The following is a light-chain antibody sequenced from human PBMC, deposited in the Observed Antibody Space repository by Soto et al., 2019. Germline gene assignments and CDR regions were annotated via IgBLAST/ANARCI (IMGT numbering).Light chain of an antibody. V-gene: IGLV2-14*01. Sequence: QSALTQPASVSGSPGQSVTISCTGTSSDVGYYNYVSWYQQHPGKAPKIMIYEVNNRPSGVSNRFSGSKSGNTASLSISGLQAEDEADYYCSSFTSTSTYVFGTGTKLTVL. CDR2: EVN. J-gene: IGLJ1*01. CDR1: SSDVGYYNY. CDR3: SSFTSTSTYV.